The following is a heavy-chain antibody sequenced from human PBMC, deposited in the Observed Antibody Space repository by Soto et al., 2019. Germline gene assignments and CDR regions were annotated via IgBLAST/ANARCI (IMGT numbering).Heavy chain of an antibody. Sequence: GGSLRLSCTGAGFNFGNYAMSWVRQAPGKGPEWVGFIRSETYGGTPDYAASLRGRFTISRDDSKSIAYLEINSLQTDDTAVYYCTRYYYASSGYYVYWGQGTLVTVSS. CDR2: IRSETYGGTP. CDR1: GFNFGNYA. D-gene: IGHD3-22*01. J-gene: IGHJ4*02. V-gene: IGHV3-49*04. CDR3: TRYYYASSGYYVY.